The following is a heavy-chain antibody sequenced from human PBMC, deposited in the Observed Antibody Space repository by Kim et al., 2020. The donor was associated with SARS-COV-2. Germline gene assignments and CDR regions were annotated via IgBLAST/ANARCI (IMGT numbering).Heavy chain of an antibody. CDR3: AKEPYGSGSYYADY. Sequence: YSVKGRFTISRDNSKNTLYLQMNSLKADDTAVYYCAKEPYGSGSYYADYWGQGTLVTVSS. J-gene: IGHJ4*02. V-gene: IGHV3-23*01. D-gene: IGHD3-10*01.